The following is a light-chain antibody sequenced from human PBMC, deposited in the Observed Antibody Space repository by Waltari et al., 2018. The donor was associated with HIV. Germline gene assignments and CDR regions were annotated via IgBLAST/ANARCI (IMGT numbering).Light chain of an antibody. CDR2: RTK. CDR1: SSNIGAGYD. CDR3: QSYDTSLSAGV. V-gene: IGLV1-40*03. Sequence: QSVLTQPPSISGAPGQRITVSCSGTSSNIGAGYDVHWYQQLPGTAPTLLLYRTKQRPVVVPGRVSAAKSDASPSLAITGLQAADEGDYFCQSYDTSLSAGVFGGGTRLTVL. J-gene: IGLJ2*01.